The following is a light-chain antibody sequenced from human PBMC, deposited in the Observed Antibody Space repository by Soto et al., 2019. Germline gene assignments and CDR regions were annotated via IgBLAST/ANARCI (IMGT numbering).Light chain of an antibody. CDR2: ATS. V-gene: IGKV1-27*01. CDR1: QNIDNY. CDR3: QKYNSALLIT. J-gene: IGKJ5*01. Sequence: DIQMTQSPSSLSASLGDIVTITFRASQNIDNYLNWYQHKPGKAPKLLIYATSTLQSGVPARFSGSGSGTEFTLTISSLQPEDVATYYCQKYNSALLITFGQGTRLEIK.